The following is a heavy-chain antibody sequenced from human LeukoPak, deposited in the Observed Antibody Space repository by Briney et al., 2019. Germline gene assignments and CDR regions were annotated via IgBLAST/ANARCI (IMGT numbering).Heavy chain of an antibody. CDR3: ARLRTTVTTDFDY. D-gene: IGHD4-17*01. Sequence: SETLSLTCAVYGGSISSYYWSWIRQPPGKGLEWIGYIYYSGSTNYNPSLKSRVTISVDTSKNQFSLKLSSVTAADTAVYYCARLRTTVTTDFDYWGQGTLVTVSS. CDR1: GGSISSYY. V-gene: IGHV4-59*01. CDR2: IYYSGST. J-gene: IGHJ4*02.